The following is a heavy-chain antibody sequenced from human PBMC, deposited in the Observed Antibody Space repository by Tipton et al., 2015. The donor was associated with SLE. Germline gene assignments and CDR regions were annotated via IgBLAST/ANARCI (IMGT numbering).Heavy chain of an antibody. CDR1: GGSISSSSYY. D-gene: IGHD3-3*01. CDR3: ARDDPDFWAFDI. V-gene: IGHV4-39*07. J-gene: IGHJ3*02. CDR2: IYYSGST. Sequence: TLSLTCTVSGGSISSSSYYWGWIRQPPGKGLEWIGSIYYSGSTYYNPSLKSRVTLSVDTSKNQFSLKLSSVTAADTAVYYCARDDPDFWAFDIWGQGTMVTVSS.